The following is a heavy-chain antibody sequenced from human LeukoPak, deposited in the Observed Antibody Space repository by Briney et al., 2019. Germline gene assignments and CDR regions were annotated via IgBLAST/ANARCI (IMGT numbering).Heavy chain of an antibody. CDR3: ARDIDKTAMVFKSFDN. CDR1: GFTFSSYA. Sequence: PGGSLRLSCAASGFTFSSYAMHWVRQAPGKGLEWVAVISYDGSNKYYADSVKGRFTISRDNSKNTLYLQMNSLRAEDTAVYYCARDIDKTAMVFKSFDNWGQGTLVTVSS. J-gene: IGHJ4*02. CDR2: ISYDGSNK. V-gene: IGHV3-30-3*01. D-gene: IGHD5-18*01.